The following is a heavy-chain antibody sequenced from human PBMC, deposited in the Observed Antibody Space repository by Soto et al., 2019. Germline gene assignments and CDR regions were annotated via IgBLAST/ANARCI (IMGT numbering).Heavy chain of an antibody. CDR2: ISSSSSTI. Sequence: GGSLRLSCAASGFTFSSYSMNWVRQAPGRGLEWVSYISSSSSTIYYADSVKGRFTISRDNAKNSLYLQMNSLRDEDTAVYYCASSDGGSYGMDVWGQGTTVTVSS. D-gene: IGHD6-6*01. J-gene: IGHJ6*02. CDR3: ASSDGGSYGMDV. CDR1: GFTFSSYS. V-gene: IGHV3-48*02.